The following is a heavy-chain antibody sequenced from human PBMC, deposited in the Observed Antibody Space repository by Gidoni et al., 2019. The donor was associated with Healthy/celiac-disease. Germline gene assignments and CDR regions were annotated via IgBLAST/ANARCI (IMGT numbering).Heavy chain of an antibody. CDR3: ARGGYCSGGSCYPYYFDY. D-gene: IGHD2-15*01. V-gene: IGHV3-21*01. CDR2: ISSSSSYI. Sequence: EVQLVESGGGLVMTGGSLSLSWAASGFSFGTSAMNWVRQAPGEGLEWVSSISSSSSYIYYADAVKGRFTISRDNAKNSLYLQMNSLRAEDTAVYYCARGGYCSGGSCYPYYFDYWGQGTLVTVSS. CDR1: GFSFGTSA. J-gene: IGHJ4*02.